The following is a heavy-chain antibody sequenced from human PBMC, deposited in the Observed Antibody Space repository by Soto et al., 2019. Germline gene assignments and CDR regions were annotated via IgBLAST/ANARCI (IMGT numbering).Heavy chain of an antibody. D-gene: IGHD2-2*01. CDR2: MNPNSGNT. J-gene: IGHJ6*03. CDR3: ARGYCSSTSHCGGWDLYYYYYYMDV. V-gene: IGHV1-8*01. CDR1: GYTFTSYD. Sequence: GASVKVSCKASGYTFTSYDINWVRQATGQGLEWMGWMNPNSGNTGYAQKFQGRVTMTRNTSISTAYMELSSLRSEDTAVYYCARGYCSSTSHCGGWDLYYYYYYMDVWGKGTTVTVSS.